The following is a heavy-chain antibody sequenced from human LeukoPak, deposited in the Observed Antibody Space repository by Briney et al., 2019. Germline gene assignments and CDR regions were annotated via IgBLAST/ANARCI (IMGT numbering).Heavy chain of an antibody. D-gene: IGHD2-2*01. Sequence: GASVKVSCKASGYTFTSYYMHWVRQAPGQGLEWMGIINPSGGSTSYAQKFQGRVTMTRDTSTSTVYMELSSLRSEDTAVYYCARDAKPIVVVPAAILDYWGQGTLVTVSS. V-gene: IGHV1-46*01. CDR1: GYTFTSYY. CDR2: INPSGGST. J-gene: IGHJ4*02. CDR3: ARDAKPIVVVPAAILDY.